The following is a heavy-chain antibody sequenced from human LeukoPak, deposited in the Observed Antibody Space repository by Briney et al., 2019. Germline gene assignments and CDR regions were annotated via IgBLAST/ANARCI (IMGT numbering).Heavy chain of an antibody. Sequence: PGGSLTLSCTGSGFTFNDYYMSWVRQAPGKGLEWLSFISAGGYPIYYADSLRGRFTISRGTAKNSLYLQMNSLRVEDTAVYYCVMTAGPPTDHWGRGALVTVSS. J-gene: IGHJ4*01. CDR1: GFTFNDYY. CDR2: ISAGGYPI. V-gene: IGHV3-11*04. CDR3: VMTAGPPTDH.